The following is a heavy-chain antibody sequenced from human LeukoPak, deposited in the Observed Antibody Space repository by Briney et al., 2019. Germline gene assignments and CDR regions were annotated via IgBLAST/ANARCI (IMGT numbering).Heavy chain of an antibody. D-gene: IGHD5-18*01. CDR1: GDSVSSAGYY. J-gene: IGHJ4*02. V-gene: IGHV4-61*08. CDR3: ARWRTAMAHYYFDY. Sequence: PSETLSLTCTVSGDSVSSAGYYWSWIRQPPGKGLEWIGNIYYTGSTNYDPSLKSRVTISVDTSKNQFSLKLSSATAADTAVYYCARWRTAMAHYYFDYWGQGTLVTVSS. CDR2: IYYTGST.